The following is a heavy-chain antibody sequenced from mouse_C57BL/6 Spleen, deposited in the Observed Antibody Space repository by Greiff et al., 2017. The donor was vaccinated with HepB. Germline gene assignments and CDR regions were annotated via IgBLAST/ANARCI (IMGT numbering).Heavy chain of an antibody. CDR1: GYTFTSYW. CDR3: ARSRLREGYFDV. CDR2: IDPSDSYT. D-gene: IGHD1-2*01. J-gene: IGHJ1*03. V-gene: IGHV1-69*01. Sequence: QVQLQQSGAELVMPGASVKLSCKASGYTFTSYWMHWVKQRPGQGLEWIGEIDPSDSYTNYNQKFKGKSTLTVDKSSSTAYMQLSSLTSEDSAVYYCARSRLREGYFDVWGTGTTVTVSS.